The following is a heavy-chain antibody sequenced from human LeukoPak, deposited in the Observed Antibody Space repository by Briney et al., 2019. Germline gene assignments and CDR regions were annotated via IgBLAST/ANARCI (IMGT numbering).Heavy chain of an antibody. D-gene: IGHD6-19*01. CDR1: GGSISSSSYY. CDR2: IYYSGST. J-gene: IGHJ4*02. V-gene: IGHV4-39*07. Sequence: SETLSLTCTVSGGSISSSSYYWGWIRQPPGKGLEWIGSIYYSGSTYYNPSLKSRVTISVGTSKNQFSLKLSSVTAADTAVYYCARVPVAGTRTFDYWGQGTLVTVSS. CDR3: ARVPVAGTRTFDY.